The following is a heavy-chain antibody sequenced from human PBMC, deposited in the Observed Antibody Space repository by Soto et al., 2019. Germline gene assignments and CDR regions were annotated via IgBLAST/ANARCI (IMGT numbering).Heavy chain of an antibody. J-gene: IGHJ4*02. CDR3: ARRSRDCGDYARDFDY. V-gene: IGHV4-59*01. CDR2: IYYSGST. D-gene: IGHD4-17*01. CDR1: GGSISSYY. Sequence: QVQLQESGPGLVKPSETLSLTCTVSGGSISSYYWSWIRQPPGKGLEWIGYIYYSGSTNYNPSLKRRATISVDTSKHQGSLNLSAVPAADTAVYYCARRSRDCGDYARDFDYWGQGTLVTVSS.